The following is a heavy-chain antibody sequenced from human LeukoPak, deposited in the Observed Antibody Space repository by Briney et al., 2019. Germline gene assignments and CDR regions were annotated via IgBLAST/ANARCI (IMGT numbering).Heavy chain of an antibody. CDR1: GYTFTSYG. CDR3: ARSGSSPFHHYMDV. CDR2: ISAYNGNT. Sequence: ASVKVSCKASGYTFTSYGISWVRQAPGQGLEWMGWISAYNGNTNYAQKLQGRVTMTTDTSTNTAYMELRSLRSDDTAVYYCARSGSSPFHHYMDVWGKGTTVTVSS. V-gene: IGHV1-18*01. D-gene: IGHD1-26*01. J-gene: IGHJ6*03.